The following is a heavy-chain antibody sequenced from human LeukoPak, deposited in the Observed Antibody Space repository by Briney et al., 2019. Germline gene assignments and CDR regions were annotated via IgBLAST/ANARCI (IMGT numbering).Heavy chain of an antibody. CDR2: INQDGNER. Sequence: GGSLRLSCAASGFTFSRYWMTWVRQAPGKGLEWVANINQDGNERYYMDSVKGRFTISRDNAKNTLYLQMNSLRAEDTAVYYCAKAVLLWFGELFSWGQGTLVTVSS. D-gene: IGHD3-10*01. CDR3: AKAVLLWFGELFS. J-gene: IGHJ5*02. V-gene: IGHV3-7*03. CDR1: GFTFSRYW.